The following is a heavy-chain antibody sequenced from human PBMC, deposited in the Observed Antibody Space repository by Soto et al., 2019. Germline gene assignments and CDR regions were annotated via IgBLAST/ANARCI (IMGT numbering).Heavy chain of an antibody. CDR2: ISGYNGNT. D-gene: IGHD3-3*01. CDR3: ARGGRFAVADTDY. CDR1: GYSFTNYG. Sequence: QVQLVQSGVEVKKPGASVKVSCKASGYSFTNYGISWVRQAPGQGLEWLGWISGYNGNTNYAQKFQGRVTMTTDTSASTAYMDLRSLRYDCTAVHYCARGGRFAVADTDYWGQGTLLTVSS. V-gene: IGHV1-18*01. J-gene: IGHJ4*02.